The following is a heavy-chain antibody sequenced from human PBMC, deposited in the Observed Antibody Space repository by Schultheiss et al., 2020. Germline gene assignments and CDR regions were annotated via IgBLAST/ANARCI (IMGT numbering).Heavy chain of an antibody. CDR3: AGPNDNGYYYDSSGLAY. CDR2: IYYSGST. Sequence: SETLSLTCTVSGGSISSGGYYWSWIRQHPGKGLEWIGYIYYSGSTHCNPSLKSRVSISLDASKNQFSLNLNSVTAADTAVYYCAGPNDNGYYYDSSGLAYWGQGTLVTVSS. J-gene: IGHJ4*02. V-gene: IGHV4-31*03. D-gene: IGHD3-22*01. CDR1: GGSISSGGYY.